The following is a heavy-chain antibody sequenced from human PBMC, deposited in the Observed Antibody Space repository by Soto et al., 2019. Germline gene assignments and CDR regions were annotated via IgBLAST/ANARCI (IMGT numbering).Heavy chain of an antibody. D-gene: IGHD6-13*01. CDR2: IDPSDSYT. CDR3: ARQDSSSWYVTTNGMDV. J-gene: IGHJ6*02. Sequence: GESLKISCKGPGYSFTSYWISWVRQMPGKGLEWMGRIDPSDSYTNYSPSFQGHVTISADKSISTAYLQWSSLKASDTAMYYCARQDSSSWYVTTNGMDVWGQGTTVTVSS. CDR1: GYSFTSYW. V-gene: IGHV5-10-1*01.